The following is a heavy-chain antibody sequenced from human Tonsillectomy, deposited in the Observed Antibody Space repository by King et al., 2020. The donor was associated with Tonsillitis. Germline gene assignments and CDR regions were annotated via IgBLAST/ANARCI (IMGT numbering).Heavy chain of an antibody. CDR1: GFSFSDAW. CDR3: SSEDQAYNSGWLDLYFFES. V-gene: IGHV3-15*01. CDR2: IKTKSDGETT. Sequence: VQLVESGGGVVKPGGSLRLSCAGSGFSFSDAWMSWVRQAPGKGLEWVGRIKTKSDGETTDYSAPVKGRFTISRDDSKNTVYLQMHSLKAEDTAFYYCSSEDQAYNSGWLDLYFFESWGQGTLVTVSS. D-gene: IGHD6-19*01. J-gene: IGHJ4*02.